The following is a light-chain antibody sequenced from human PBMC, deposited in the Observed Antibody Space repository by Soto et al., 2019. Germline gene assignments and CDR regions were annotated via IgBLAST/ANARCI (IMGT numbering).Light chain of an antibody. CDR1: QSISSY. CDR2: AAS. V-gene: IGKV1-39*01. J-gene: IGKJ1*01. CDR3: QQSYSTPRT. Sequence: DIQMTQFPSSLSASVGVRVTITCRASQSISSYLNWYQQKPGKAPKLLIYAASSLQSGVPSRFSGSVSGTDFTLTISSLQPEDFATYYCQQSYSTPRTFGQGTKVDIK.